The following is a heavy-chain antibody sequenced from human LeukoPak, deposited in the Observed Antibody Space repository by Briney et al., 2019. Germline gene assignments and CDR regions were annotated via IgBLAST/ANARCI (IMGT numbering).Heavy chain of an antibody. D-gene: IGHD1-20*01. V-gene: IGHV3-48*02. CDR3: ASATDLYNWNDYPHYFDY. CDR1: GFTFSTYS. J-gene: IGHJ4*02. CDR2: ISSSSSTI. Sequence: GGSLRLSRVASGFTFSTYSMNWVRQAPGKGLEWVSYISSSSSTIHYADSVKGRFTISRDNAKNSLYLQMNSLRDEDTVVHYYASATDLYNWNDYPHYFDYWGQGTLVTVSS.